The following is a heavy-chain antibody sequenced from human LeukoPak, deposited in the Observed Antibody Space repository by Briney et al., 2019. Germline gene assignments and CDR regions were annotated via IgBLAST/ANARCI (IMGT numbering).Heavy chain of an antibody. D-gene: IGHD6-13*01. CDR2: ISWNSGSI. J-gene: IGHJ4*02. Sequence: GGSLRLSCAASGFTFDDYAMHRVRQAPGKGLEWVSGISWNSGSIGYADSVKGRFTISRDNAKNSLYLQMNSLRAEDTALYYCAKGDSMASSLDYWGQGTLVTVSS. V-gene: IGHV3-9*01. CDR3: AKGDSMASSLDY. CDR1: GFTFDDYA.